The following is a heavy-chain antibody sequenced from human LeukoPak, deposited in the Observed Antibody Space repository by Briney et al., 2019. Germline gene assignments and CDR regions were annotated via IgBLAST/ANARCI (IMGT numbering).Heavy chain of an antibody. D-gene: IGHD3-3*01. J-gene: IGHJ4*02. V-gene: IGHV1-2*02. CDR2: INPNIGGT. CDR3: ARSTGDFWSGYSVWQESDYFDY. Sequence: ASVKVSCKASGYTFTGYYMHWVRQAPGEGLEWMGWINPNIGGTNYAQKFQGRVTMTRDTSISTAYMELSRLRSDDTAVYYCARSTGDFWSGYSVWQESDYFDYWGQGTLVTVSS. CDR1: GYTFTGYY.